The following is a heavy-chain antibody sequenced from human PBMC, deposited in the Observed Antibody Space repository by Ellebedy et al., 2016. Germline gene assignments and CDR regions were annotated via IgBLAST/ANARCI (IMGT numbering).Heavy chain of an antibody. Sequence: GESLKISCAASGSTFSGYTMNWVRQAPGKGLEWVSSISSSGSNIYYADSVKGRFTIPRDNAKNSLYLQMNSLRAEDTAVYYCARGVGGTSLNWFDPWGQGTPVTVSS. V-gene: IGHV3-21*01. CDR2: ISSSGSNI. CDR3: ARGVGGTSLNWFDP. J-gene: IGHJ5*02. CDR1: GSTFSGYT. D-gene: IGHD3-16*01.